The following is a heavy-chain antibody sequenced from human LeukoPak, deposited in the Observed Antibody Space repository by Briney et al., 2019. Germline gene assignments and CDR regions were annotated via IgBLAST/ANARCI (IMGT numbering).Heavy chain of an antibody. Sequence: GESLKISCKGSGYSFREYWIGWVRQLPGKGLGWMGIIYPDDSDIRYSPSFQGQVTISADKSINTAYLQWSSLKASDTAMYYCAKYYYDRSVGPFDYWGQGTLVTVSS. D-gene: IGHD3-22*01. V-gene: IGHV5-51*01. CDR1: GYSFREYW. CDR3: AKYYYDRSVGPFDY. J-gene: IGHJ4*02. CDR2: IYPDDSDI.